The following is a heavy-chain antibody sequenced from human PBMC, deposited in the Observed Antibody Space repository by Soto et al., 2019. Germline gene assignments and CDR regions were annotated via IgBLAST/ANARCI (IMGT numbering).Heavy chain of an antibody. Sequence: SETLSLTCTVSGGSISSSSYYWGWIRQPPGKGLEWIGSIYYSGSTYYNPSLKSRVTISVDTSKNQFSLKLSSVTAADTAVYYCARHNKAAAGTFDPWGQGTLVTAPQ. D-gene: IGHD6-13*01. CDR1: GGSISSSSYY. CDR3: ARHNKAAAGTFDP. V-gene: IGHV4-39*01. CDR2: IYYSGST. J-gene: IGHJ5*02.